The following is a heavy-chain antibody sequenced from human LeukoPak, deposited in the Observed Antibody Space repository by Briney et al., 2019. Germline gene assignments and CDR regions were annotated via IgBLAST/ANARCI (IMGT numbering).Heavy chain of an antibody. CDR1: GFTFSSYS. J-gene: IGHJ4*02. V-gene: IGHV3-48*01. Sequence: GGSLRLSCAVSGFTFSSYSLNWVRHPPGRGLEWVSYISSSSSTIYYADSVTGRFTISRDNAKNSLYLQMNSLRAEDTAVYYCASNGSRDYWGQGTLVTVSS. CDR3: ASNGSRDY. CDR2: ISSSSSTI.